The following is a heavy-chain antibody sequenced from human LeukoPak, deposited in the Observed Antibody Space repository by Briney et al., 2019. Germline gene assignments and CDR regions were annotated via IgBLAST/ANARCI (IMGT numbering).Heavy chain of an antibody. CDR1: GGSISSSSYY. CDR3: ARLAGIAARELDY. J-gene: IGHJ4*02. Sequence: TSETLSLTCTVSGGSISSSSYYWGWIRQPPGKGLEWIGSIYYSGSTYYNPSLKSRVTISVDTSKNQFSLKLSSVTAADTAMYYCARLAGIAARELDYWGQGTLVTVSS. D-gene: IGHD6-6*01. CDR2: IYYSGST. V-gene: IGHV4-39*01.